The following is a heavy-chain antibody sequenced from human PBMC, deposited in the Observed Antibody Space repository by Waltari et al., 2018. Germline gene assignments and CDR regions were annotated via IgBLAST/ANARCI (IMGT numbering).Heavy chain of an antibody. CDR2: IYYSGTT. D-gene: IGHD1-26*01. J-gene: IGHJ6*03. CDR3: ARNPRYSGSSWDYFYYMDV. V-gene: IGHV4-59*01. CDR1: GGSMSSYY. Sequence: QVQLQESGPGLVKPSETLSLTCNVSGGSMSSYYWSWIRQPPGKGLEWIGYIYYSGTTKYNPSLKGRVTISADTPKNQCSLKLSSVTAADTAMYYCARNPRYSGSSWDYFYYMDVWGKGTTVIISS.